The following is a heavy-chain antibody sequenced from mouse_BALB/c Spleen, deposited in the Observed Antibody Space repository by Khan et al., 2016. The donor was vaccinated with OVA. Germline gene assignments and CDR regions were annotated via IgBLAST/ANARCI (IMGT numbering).Heavy chain of an antibody. CDR1: GYSITSGYG. J-gene: IGHJ2*01. CDR2: ISYSGST. D-gene: IGHD1-2*01. Sequence: EVKLEVSGPGLVKPSQSLSLTCTVTGYSITSGYGWNWIRQFPGNKLEWMGYISYSGSTNYNPSLKSRISITRDTSKNQFFLQLNSVTTEDTATYYCARTARIKYWGRGTTLTVSS. CDR3: ARTARIKY. V-gene: IGHV3-2*02.